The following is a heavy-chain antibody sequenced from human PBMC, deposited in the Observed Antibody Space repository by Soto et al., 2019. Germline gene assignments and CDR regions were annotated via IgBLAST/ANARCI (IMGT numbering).Heavy chain of an antibody. V-gene: IGHV3-23*01. D-gene: IGHD3-10*01. CDR2: ISGSGGST. CDR3: AKTFFPFGDPAGGMDV. CDR1: GFTFSSYA. Sequence: GGSLRLSCAASGFTFSSYAMSWVRQAPGKGLEWVSAISGSGGSTYYADSVKGRFTIASDNSKNTLYLQMNSLRAEDTAVYYCAKTFFPFGDPAGGMDVWGQGTTVTVSS. J-gene: IGHJ6*02.